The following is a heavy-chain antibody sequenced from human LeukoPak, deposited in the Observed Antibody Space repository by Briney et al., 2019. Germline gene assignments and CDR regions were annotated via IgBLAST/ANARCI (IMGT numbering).Heavy chain of an antibody. Sequence: PGGSLRLSCAASGFTFSSYDMHWVRQATGKGLEWVSAIDSAGDPYYPGSVKGRFTISRENAKNPLYLQMNSLRAGDTAVYYCARAYSSTWYDSPLDYWGQGTLVTVSS. V-gene: IGHV3-13*05. D-gene: IGHD6-13*01. CDR1: GFTFSSYD. CDR2: IDSAGDP. CDR3: ARAYSSTWYDSPLDY. J-gene: IGHJ4*02.